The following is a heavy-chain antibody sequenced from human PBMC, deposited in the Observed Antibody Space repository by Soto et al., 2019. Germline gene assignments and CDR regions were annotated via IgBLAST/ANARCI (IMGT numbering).Heavy chain of an antibody. J-gene: IGHJ4*02. CDR3: ASSESEIHGN. Sequence: GESLKISCAASGFTFSSYSMNWVRQAPGKGLEWVSSISSSSSYIYYADSVKGRFTISRDNAKNSLYLQMNSLRAEDTAVYYCASSESEIHGNWGQGTLVTVSS. CDR2: ISSSSSYI. CDR1: GFTFSSYS. D-gene: IGHD1-26*01. V-gene: IGHV3-21*01.